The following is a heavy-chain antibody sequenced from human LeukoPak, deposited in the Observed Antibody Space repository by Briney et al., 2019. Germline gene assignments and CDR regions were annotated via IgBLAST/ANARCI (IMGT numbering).Heavy chain of an antibody. V-gene: IGHV3-30-3*01. CDR2: ISDDGSDK. CDR1: GFTFSSYA. D-gene: IGHD1-26*01. Sequence: PGRSLRLSCAASGFTFSSYAMHWVRQAPGKGLKWVAVISDDGSDKYYADSVKGRFTISRDTSQNTLYLQMNSLKAEDTAVYYCVRCAQWDLSANYWGQGTLLTVSS. J-gene: IGHJ4*02. CDR3: VRCAQWDLSANY.